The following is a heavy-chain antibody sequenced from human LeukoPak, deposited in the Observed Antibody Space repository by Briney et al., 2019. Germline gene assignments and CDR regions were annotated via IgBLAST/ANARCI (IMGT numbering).Heavy chain of an antibody. CDR3: AREYRRWLQLTYYYYMDV. CDR1: GYSISSGYY. J-gene: IGHJ6*03. CDR2: IYHSGST. Sequence: SETLSLTCTVSGYSISSGYYWGWIRQPPGKGMEWIGSIYHSGSTYYNPSLKSRVTISVDKSKNQFSLKLSSVTAADTAVYYCAREYRRWLQLTYYYYMDVWGKGTTVTVSS. D-gene: IGHD5-24*01. V-gene: IGHV4-38-2*02.